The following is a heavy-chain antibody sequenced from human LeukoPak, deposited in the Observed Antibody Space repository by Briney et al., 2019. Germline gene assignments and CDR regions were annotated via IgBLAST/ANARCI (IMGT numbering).Heavy chain of an antibody. CDR3: VRDMDYYDKV. CDR1: GFTFSTSW. V-gene: IGHV3-74*01. Sequence: AGGSLRLSCATSGFTFSTSWMHWVRQAPGKGLVWVSRINTDGNTRDYADSVKGRFTISRDNAKNTLYLQMNSLRAEDTAIYYCVRDMDYYDKVWGQGTLVTVSS. D-gene: IGHD3-22*01. J-gene: IGHJ4*02. CDR2: INTDGNTR.